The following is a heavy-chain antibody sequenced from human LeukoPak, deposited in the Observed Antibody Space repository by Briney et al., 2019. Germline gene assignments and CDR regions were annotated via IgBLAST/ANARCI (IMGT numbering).Heavy chain of an antibody. D-gene: IGHD5-12*01. Sequence: SETLSLTCTVSGGSSSSYYWSWIRQPAGKGLECMGRIYASGSTNYDPSLKSGVTMSVATSKNQFSLKLSSVTAAAPAVYYCARDGYSGYDWPQYFDYWGQGTLVTVSS. V-gene: IGHV4-4*07. CDR1: GGSSSSYY. J-gene: IGHJ4*02. CDR2: IYASGST. CDR3: ARDGYSGYDWPQYFDY.